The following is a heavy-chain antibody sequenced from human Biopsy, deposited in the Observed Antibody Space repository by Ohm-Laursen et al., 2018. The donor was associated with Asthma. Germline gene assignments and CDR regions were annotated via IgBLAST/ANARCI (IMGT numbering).Heavy chain of an antibody. J-gene: IGHJ4*02. V-gene: IGHV3-11*01. D-gene: IGHD6-19*01. CDR3: ARDAYSSGLYDDFES. CDR1: GFTFSDYY. CDR2: INGKSNSI. Sequence: SLRLSCSASGFTFSDYYMRWIRQAPGKGLEWISYINGKSNSIEYADSVKGRFTISRDNAKNSLYLQKTSLRAEDTAVYYCARDAYSSGLYDDFESWGQGTLVTVSS.